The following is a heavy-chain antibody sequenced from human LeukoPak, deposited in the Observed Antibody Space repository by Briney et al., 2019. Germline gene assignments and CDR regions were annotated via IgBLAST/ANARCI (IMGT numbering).Heavy chain of an antibody. J-gene: IGHJ4*02. Sequence: SQTLSLTFAISADSVSINSAAWNWIRQSPSRGLEWLGRTYYRSKWYNDYAVSVKSRITINPDTSKNQFSLQLNSVTPEDTAVYYCARDVDFWSGYSYYFDYWGQGTLVTVSS. CDR2: TYYRSKWYN. CDR3: ARDVDFWSGYSYYFDY. V-gene: IGHV6-1*01. CDR1: ADSVSINSAA. D-gene: IGHD3-3*01.